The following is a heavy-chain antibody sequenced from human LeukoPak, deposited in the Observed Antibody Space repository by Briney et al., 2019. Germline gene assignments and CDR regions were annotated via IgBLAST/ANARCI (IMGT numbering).Heavy chain of an antibody. CDR1: GFTFSSYE. J-gene: IGHJ4*02. CDR2: ISNSGSTK. V-gene: IGHV3-48*03. Sequence: GGFLRLSCAASGFTFSSYEMNWIRQAPGKGLEWISYISNSGSTKYYADSVKGRFTISRDSAKNSVFLQMNSLRAEDTAVYYCAAVIDYWGQGTLVTVSS. CDR3: AAVIDY.